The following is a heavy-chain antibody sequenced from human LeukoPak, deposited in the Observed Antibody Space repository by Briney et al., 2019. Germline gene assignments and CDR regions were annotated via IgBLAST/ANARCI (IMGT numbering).Heavy chain of an antibody. V-gene: IGHV3-7*04. D-gene: IGHD1-1*01. J-gene: IGHJ4*02. CDR2: IKFDESEK. CDR1: GFTFSSYW. Sequence: PGGSLRLSCAASGFTFSSYWMSWVRQAPGKGLERVASIKFDESEKHYMDSVKGRFTISRDTAKNSLYLQMNSLRVEDTAVYFCARVTTNGYFEYWGQGSLVTVSP. CDR3: ARVTTNGYFEY.